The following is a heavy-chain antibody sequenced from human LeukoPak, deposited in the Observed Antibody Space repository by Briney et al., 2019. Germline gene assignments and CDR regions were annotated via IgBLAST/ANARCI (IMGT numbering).Heavy chain of an antibody. CDR3: ARSYGVQVPYGMDV. CDR2: ISGYSGDT. V-gene: IGHV1-18*01. Sequence: ASVKVSCKTSGYAFNRNGVTWVRQAPGQGLEWMGWISGYSGDTKYAQKFQGRVTMTTDISTSTAYMELRSLRSDDTALYYCARSYGVQVPYGMDVWGQGTTVTVSS. J-gene: IGHJ6*02. CDR1: GYAFNRNG. D-gene: IGHD4-17*01.